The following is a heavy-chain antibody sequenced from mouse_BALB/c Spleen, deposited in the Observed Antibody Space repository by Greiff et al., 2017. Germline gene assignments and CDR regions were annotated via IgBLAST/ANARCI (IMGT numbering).Heavy chain of an antibody. CDR1: GFSLSTSGMG. V-gene: IGHV8-12*01. CDR3: ASESYYGNLDWFAY. Sequence: QVTLKVSGPGILQPSQTLSLTCSFPGFSLSTSGMGVSWIRQPSGKGLEWLAHIYWDDDKRYNPSLKSRLTITKDTSRNQVFLKITSVDTADTATYYCASESYYGNLDWFAYWGQGTLVTVSA. CDR2: IYWDDDK. J-gene: IGHJ3*01. D-gene: IGHD2-1*01.